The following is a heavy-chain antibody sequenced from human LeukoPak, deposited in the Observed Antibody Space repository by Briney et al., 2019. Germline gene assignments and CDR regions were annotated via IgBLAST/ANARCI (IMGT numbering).Heavy chain of an antibody. V-gene: IGHV3-23*01. J-gene: IGHJ4*02. Sequence: GGSLRLSCAASGFTFSSYALSWVRQPPGKGLEWVSSISGSTYTTYYADSVKGRVTISRDNSKNTLYLQMNSLRAEDTAVYYCAKDYSSGWQKSFDFWGQGTLVTVSS. CDR3: AKDYSSGWQKSFDF. CDR1: GFTFSSYA. D-gene: IGHD6-19*01. CDR2: ISGSTYTT.